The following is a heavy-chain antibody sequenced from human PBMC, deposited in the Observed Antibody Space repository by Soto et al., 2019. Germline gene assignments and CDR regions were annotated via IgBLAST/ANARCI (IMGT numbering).Heavy chain of an antibody. CDR2: IHSNGKT. V-gene: IGHV4-59*08. Sequence: SETLSLTCTVSGGSITNFYWSWVRQPPGKELEWIGNIHSNGKTNYNPPLKSRVTISVDTSKNQFSLKLSSVTAADTAVYYCARHVGRWGFDYWGQGTLVTVSS. D-gene: IGHD1-26*01. CDR3: ARHVGRWGFDY. CDR1: GGSITNFY. J-gene: IGHJ4*02.